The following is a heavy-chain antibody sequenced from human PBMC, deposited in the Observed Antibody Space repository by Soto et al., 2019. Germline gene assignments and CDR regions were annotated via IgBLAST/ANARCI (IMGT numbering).Heavy chain of an antibody. D-gene: IGHD3-3*01. CDR3: ARDMMHYDFWSGYPYYFDY. V-gene: IGHV3-48*01. CDR2: ISSSSSTI. Sequence: AGGSLRLSCASYGFPFSSYSMNWVRQAPGKGLEWVSYISSSSSTIYYADSVKGRFTISRDNAKNSLYLQMNSLRAEDTAVYYCARDMMHYDFWSGYPYYFDYWGQGTLVTVSS. CDR1: GFPFSSYS. J-gene: IGHJ4*02.